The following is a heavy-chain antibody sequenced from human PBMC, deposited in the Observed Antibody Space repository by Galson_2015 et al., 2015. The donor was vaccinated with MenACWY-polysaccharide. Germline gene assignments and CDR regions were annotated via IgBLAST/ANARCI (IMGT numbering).Heavy chain of an antibody. J-gene: IGHJ4*02. CDR2: MNPNSHNT. V-gene: IGHV1-8*01. CDR1: GYTFTSFD. D-gene: IGHD2-21*02. Sequence: SVKVSCKASGYTFTSFDINWVRQAPGQGLEWMGWMNPNSHNTGSVQKLQGRVTMTSDTSINTAYMELTSLRSDDTAVYYCARAVGDLDYWGQGTLVTVSS. CDR3: ARAVGDLDY.